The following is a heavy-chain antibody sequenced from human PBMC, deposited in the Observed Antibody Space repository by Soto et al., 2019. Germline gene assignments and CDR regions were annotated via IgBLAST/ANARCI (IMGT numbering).Heavy chain of an antibody. CDR1: GGSFSGYY. J-gene: IGHJ4*02. CDR2: INHSGST. Sequence: ASETLSLTCAVYGGSFSGYYWSWIRQPPGKGLEWIGEINHSGSTNYNPSLKSRVTISVDTSKNQFSLKLSSVAAADTAVYYCARGGYVWGSYRSWVYWGQGTLVTVSS. V-gene: IGHV4-34*01. D-gene: IGHD3-16*02. CDR3: ARGGYVWGSYRSWVY.